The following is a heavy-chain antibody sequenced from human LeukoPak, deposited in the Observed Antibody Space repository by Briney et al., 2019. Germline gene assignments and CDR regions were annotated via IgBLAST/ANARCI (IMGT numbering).Heavy chain of an antibody. Sequence: SGGSLRLSCAASGLTFSSYAISWVRQAPGKRLEWVSAISGSGGSTYYADSVKGRFTISRGNSKNTLYLQMNSLRAEDTAVYYCAKDRSPYYYGSGTDYFDYWGQGTLVTVSS. D-gene: IGHD3-10*01. CDR2: ISGSGGST. CDR3: AKDRSPYYYGSGTDYFDY. J-gene: IGHJ4*02. V-gene: IGHV3-23*01. CDR1: GLTFSSYA.